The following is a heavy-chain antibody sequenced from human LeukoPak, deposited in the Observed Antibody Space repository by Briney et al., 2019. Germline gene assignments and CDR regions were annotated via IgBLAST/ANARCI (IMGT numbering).Heavy chain of an antibody. CDR2: ISSSSYI. V-gene: IGHV3-21*01. J-gene: IGHJ5*02. CDR1: GFTFSSYS. Sequence: GGSLRLSCAASGFTFSSYSMNWVRQAPGKGLEWVSSISSSSYIYYADSVKGRFTISRDNAKNSLYLQMNSLRAEDTAVYYCARDPPPAYVDTAMATTWGQGTLVTVSS. D-gene: IGHD5-18*01. CDR3: ARDPPPAYVDTAMATT.